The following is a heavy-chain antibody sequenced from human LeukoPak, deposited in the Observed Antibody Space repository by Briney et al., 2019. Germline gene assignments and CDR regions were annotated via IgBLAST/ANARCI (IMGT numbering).Heavy chain of an antibody. Sequence: PGGSLRLSSAASGFTFRSYEMHWVRLAPGKGLTWVSRINSDGTKTDYADSVKGRFTISRDNPKNTLFLQMNSLRAEDTAIYYCASLDPFDYWGQGTLVTVSS. CDR2: INSDGTKT. CDR3: ASLDPFDY. V-gene: IGHV3-74*01. CDR1: GFTFRSYE. J-gene: IGHJ4*02.